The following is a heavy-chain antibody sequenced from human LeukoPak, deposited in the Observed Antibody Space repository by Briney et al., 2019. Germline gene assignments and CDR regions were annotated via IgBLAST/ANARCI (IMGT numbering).Heavy chain of an antibody. D-gene: IGHD3-9*01. V-gene: IGHV4-59*08. J-gene: IGHJ3*02. CDR2: ISYSGST. CDR1: GGSISSYY. CDR3: ARQGYDILTGYIDAFDI. Sequence: SETLSLTCTVCGGSISSYYGSWIRHPPGKGLELIGYISYSGSTNYNPSRKSRVTISIDTSNNQFSLKLRSVTAADTAIYYCARQGYDILTGYIDAFDIWGPGKLVTVSS.